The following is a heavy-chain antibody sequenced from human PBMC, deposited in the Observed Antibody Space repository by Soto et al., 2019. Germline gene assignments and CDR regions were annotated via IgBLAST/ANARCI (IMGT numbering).Heavy chain of an antibody. V-gene: IGHV1-46*03. Sequence: GASVKVSCKASGYIFTSYYIHWVRQAPGQGLEWMGWINPFDGSRMFAQSFQGRVTMTRDTSTSTVYMEVSSLRSEDTAVYYCSRVDPGVTSPFDHWS. CDR1: GYIFTSYY. CDR3: SRVDPGVTSPFDH. CDR2: INPFDGSR. D-gene: IGHD4-4*01. J-gene: IGHJ4*01.